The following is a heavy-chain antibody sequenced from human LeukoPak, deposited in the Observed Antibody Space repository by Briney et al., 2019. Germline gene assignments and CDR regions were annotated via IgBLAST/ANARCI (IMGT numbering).Heavy chain of an antibody. CDR1: GGSISSYY. Sequence: SETLSLTCTDSGGSISSYYWSWIRQPPGKGLEWIGYIYYSGSTNYNPSLKSRVTISVDTSKNQFSLKLSSVTAADTAVYYCARAYGRYYFDYWGQGTLVTVSS. V-gene: IGHV4-59*01. J-gene: IGHJ4*02. D-gene: IGHD4-17*01. CDR3: ARAYGRYYFDY. CDR2: IYYSGST.